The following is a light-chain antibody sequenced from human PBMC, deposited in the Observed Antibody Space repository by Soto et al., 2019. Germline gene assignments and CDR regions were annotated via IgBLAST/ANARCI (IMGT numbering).Light chain of an antibody. Sequence: DIQMTQSPSTLSASVGDRVTITCRASQNINNWLAWYQQKPGKVPKLRIYTASSLESGVPSRFSGSGSGTEFTLTISCLQPDDFATYYCQQYNSYSRGTFGQGTKVEIK. CDR2: TAS. CDR1: QNINNW. J-gene: IGKJ1*01. CDR3: QQYNSYSRGT. V-gene: IGKV1-5*03.